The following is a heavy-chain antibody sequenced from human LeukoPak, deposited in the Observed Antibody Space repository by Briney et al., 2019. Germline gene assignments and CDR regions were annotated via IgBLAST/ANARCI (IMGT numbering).Heavy chain of an antibody. CDR2: ISSSGSTI. CDR3: AREGRYFDWLHPIPDAFDI. Sequence: PGGSLRLSCAASGFTFSSYEMNWVRQAPGKGLEWVSYISSSGSTIYYADSVKGRFTISRDNAKNSLYLQMNSLRAEDTAVYYCAREGRYFDWLHPIPDAFDIWGQGTMVTVSS. D-gene: IGHD3-9*01. V-gene: IGHV3-48*03. J-gene: IGHJ3*02. CDR1: GFTFSSYE.